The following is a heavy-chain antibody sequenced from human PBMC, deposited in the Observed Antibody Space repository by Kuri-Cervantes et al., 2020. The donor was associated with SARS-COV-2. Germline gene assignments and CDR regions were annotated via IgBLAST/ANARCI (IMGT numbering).Heavy chain of an antibody. CDR1: GYTFTSYA. Sequence: ASVKVSCKASGYTFTSYAMRWVRQAPGQRLEWMGWINAGNGNTKYSQKFQGRVTITRDTSASTAYMELSSLRSEDTAVYYCAKDGGRGRYFDWSPPPGGNYFDYWGQGTLVTVSS. D-gene: IGHD3-9*01. CDR3: AKDGGRGRYFDWSPPPGGNYFDY. J-gene: IGHJ4*02. CDR2: INAGNGNT. V-gene: IGHV1-3*01.